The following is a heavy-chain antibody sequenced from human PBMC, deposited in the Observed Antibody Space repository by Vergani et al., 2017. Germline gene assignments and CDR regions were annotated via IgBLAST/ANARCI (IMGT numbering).Heavy chain of an antibody. CDR1: EFTFSNYA. CDR3: AREERSNTSPFVGD. Sequence: EVQLLESGGGLVQPGGSLRLTCAASEFTFSNYAMNWVRQAPGKGLEWVSGISGRGVSAYYTDSVKGRFTISRDNSKNTVYLQMNSLKAEDRATYYCAREERSNTSPFVGDWGQGTLVTV. V-gene: IGHV3-23*01. CDR2: ISGRGVSA. D-gene: IGHD2/OR15-2a*01. J-gene: IGHJ4*02.